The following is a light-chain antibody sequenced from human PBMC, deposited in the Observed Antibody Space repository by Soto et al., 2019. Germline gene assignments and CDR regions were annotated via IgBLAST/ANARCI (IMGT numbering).Light chain of an antibody. V-gene: IGKV3-20*01. CDR2: GAS. J-gene: IGKJ4*01. CDR1: QSVSGSY. CDR3: QHYGSSPPLT. Sequence: EILLTQSPGTLSLSPGERATLSFRASQSVSGSYLAWYQQKPAQPPRLLIYGASSRDTGIPDRFSGSRSGTAFNLTVSRLEPEDFAVYYCQHYGSSPPLTFGGGTKVDTK.